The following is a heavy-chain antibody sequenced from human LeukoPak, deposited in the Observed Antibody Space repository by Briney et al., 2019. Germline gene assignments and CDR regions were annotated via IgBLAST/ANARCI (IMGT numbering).Heavy chain of an antibody. V-gene: IGHV3-23*01. D-gene: IGHD3-10*01. CDR3: AKDSSYGQPSLWYFDY. CDR2: ISGSGTST. Sequence: QAGGSLRLSCAASGFTFSSYAMSWIRQAPGKGLEWVSAISGSGTSTYNADSVKGRFTISRDNSKNTLYLQMNSLRAEDTAVYYCAKDSSYGQPSLWYFDYWGQGTLVTVSS. CDR1: GFTFSSYA. J-gene: IGHJ4*02.